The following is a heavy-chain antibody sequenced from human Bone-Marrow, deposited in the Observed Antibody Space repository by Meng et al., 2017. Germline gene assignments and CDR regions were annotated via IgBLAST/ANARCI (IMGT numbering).Heavy chain of an antibody. CDR1: GGSISSYY. CDR3: ARAHGYSSSWYRGPYYYYGMDV. J-gene: IGHJ6*02. Sequence: SETLSPTCTVSGGSISSYYWSWIRQPAGKGLEWIGRIYTSGSTNYNPSLKSRVTMSVDTSKNQFSLKLSSVTAADTAVYYCARAHGYSSSWYRGPYYYYGMDVWGQGTTVTVSS. CDR2: IYTSGST. V-gene: IGHV4-4*07. D-gene: IGHD6-13*01.